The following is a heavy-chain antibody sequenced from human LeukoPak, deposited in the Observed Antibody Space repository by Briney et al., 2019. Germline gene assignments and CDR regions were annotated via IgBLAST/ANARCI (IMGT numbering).Heavy chain of an antibody. CDR1: GLTFSSYD. D-gene: IGHD1-1*01. V-gene: IGHV3-48*03. J-gene: IGHJ4*02. CDR3: AREAGWNDFDY. Sequence: GGSLRLSCEASGLTFSSYDMNWVRQAPGKGLEWVSYISSSGNLIHYADSVKGRFTFSRDNARNSLYLQMNSLRADDTAIYYCAREAGWNDFDYWGQGTLVTVSS. CDR2: ISSSGNLI.